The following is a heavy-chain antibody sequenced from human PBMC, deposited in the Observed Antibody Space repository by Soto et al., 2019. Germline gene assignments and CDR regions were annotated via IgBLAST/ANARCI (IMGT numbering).Heavy chain of an antibody. J-gene: IGHJ4*02. CDR1: GYTFTSYG. D-gene: IGHD1-1*01. Sequence: QVHLVQSGAEVKKPGASVKVSCKGSGYTFTSYGITWVRQAPGQGLEWMGWISAHNGNTDYAQRLQGRVTVTRDTATSTAYMELRSLRSDDTAVYYCARGRYGDYWGQGALVTVSS. CDR3: ARGRYGDY. CDR2: ISAHNGNT. V-gene: IGHV1-18*01.